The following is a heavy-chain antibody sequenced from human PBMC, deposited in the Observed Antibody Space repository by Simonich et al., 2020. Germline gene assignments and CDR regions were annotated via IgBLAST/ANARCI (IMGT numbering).Heavy chain of an antibody. CDR2: FDPEDGET. D-gene: IGHD3-10*01. J-gene: IGHJ6*02. V-gene: IGHV1-24*01. Sequence: QVQLVQSGAEVKKPGASVKVSCKVSGYTLTEFSMHWVRQAPGKGLEWMGGFDPEDGETIYAQKYQGRVTMTEDTSTDTAYMELSSLRSEDTAVYYCATRNTMGSGSYYYYYYGMDVWGQGTTVTVSS. CDR1: GYTLTEFS. CDR3: ATRNTMGSGSYYYYYYGMDV.